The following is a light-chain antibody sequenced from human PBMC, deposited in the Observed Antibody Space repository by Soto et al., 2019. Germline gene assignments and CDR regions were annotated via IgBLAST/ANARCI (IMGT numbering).Light chain of an antibody. V-gene: IGLV1-40*01. J-gene: IGLJ2*01. CDR2: GNS. CDR1: SSNIGAGYD. CDR3: QSYDSSVSKVV. Sequence: QSVLTQPPSVSGAPGQRVTISCTGSSSNIGAGYDVHWYQQLPGTAPKLLIYGNSNRPSGVPDRLSGSKSGTSAFLAITGLQAEDEADYYCQSYDSSVSKVVFGGGTKLTVL.